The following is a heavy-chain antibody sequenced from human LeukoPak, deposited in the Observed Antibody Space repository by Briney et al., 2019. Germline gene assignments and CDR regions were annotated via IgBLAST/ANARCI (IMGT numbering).Heavy chain of an antibody. CDR1: GGSISSYY. D-gene: IGHD1-1*01. CDR3: ARPQLGSSAGYVDY. CDR2: IYYSGST. V-gene: IGHV4-59*01. J-gene: IGHJ4*02. Sequence: SETLSLTCTVSGGSISSYYWSWIRQPPGKGLEWIGYIYYSGSTNYNPSLKSRVTISVDTSKNQFSLKLSSVTAADTAVYYCARPQLGSSAGYVDYWGQGILVTVSS.